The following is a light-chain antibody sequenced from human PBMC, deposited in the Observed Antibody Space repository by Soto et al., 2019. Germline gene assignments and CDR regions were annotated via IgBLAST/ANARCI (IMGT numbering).Light chain of an antibody. V-gene: IGLV2-11*01. Sequence: QSALTQPRSVSGSLGQSVTISCSGTSHNFGGYNFVSWYQHPPGQAPKLIIYDVTKRPSGVPDRFSCSKSSTTASLNISGLPAAGEGGYYRSSNVGGDLLLFGGGTKLTVL. J-gene: IGLJ2*01. CDR3: SSNVGGDLLL. CDR2: DVT. CDR1: SHNFGGYNF.